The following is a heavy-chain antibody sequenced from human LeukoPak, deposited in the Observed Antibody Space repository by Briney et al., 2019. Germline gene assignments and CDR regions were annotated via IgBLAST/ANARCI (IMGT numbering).Heavy chain of an antibody. V-gene: IGHV3-23*01. J-gene: IGHJ4*02. Sequence: GGSLRLSCAASGFSFSSFAMSGVRQAPGKGLEWVSSIHGSGGLTYYADSVKGRFSISRDTSSVYLHMNGLRAEDTALYYCAKDQGNDYGDQLHYWGQGTLVTVSS. CDR2: IHGSGGLT. CDR1: GFSFSSFA. D-gene: IGHD4/OR15-4a*01. CDR3: AKDQGNDYGDQLHY.